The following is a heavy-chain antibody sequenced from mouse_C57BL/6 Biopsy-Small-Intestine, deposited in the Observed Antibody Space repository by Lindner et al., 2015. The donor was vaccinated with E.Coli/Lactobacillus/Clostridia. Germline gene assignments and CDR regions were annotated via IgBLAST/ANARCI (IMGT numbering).Heavy chain of an antibody. J-gene: IGHJ3*01. CDR3: ARSGLFAY. CDR2: VDPNYGST. V-gene: IGHV1-39*01. CDR1: GYSFTAYN. Sequence: VQLQESGAELVKPGAAVKISCKVSGYSFTAYNINWVKQSLGESLEWIGNVDPNYGSTSYNQKFKGKATLTVDKSSSTAYMQLNSLTSEDSAVYFCARSGLFAYWGQGTLVTVSA. D-gene: IGHD3-1*01.